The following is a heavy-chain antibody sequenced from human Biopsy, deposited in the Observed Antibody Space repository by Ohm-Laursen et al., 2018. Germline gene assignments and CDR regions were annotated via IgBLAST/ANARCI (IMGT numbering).Heavy chain of an antibody. CDR3: ARGGGSSGWPYFDI. CDR1: GDSLTSGPEN. Sequence: GTLSLTCTVSGDSLTSGPENWSWLRQSPGQGLEYIGFIYSSGNTNYSLSLKNRVTMTADTSKNQFYLKLYSVTAADTAVYYCARGGGSSGWPYFDIWGQGALVIVSP. V-gene: IGHV4-61*01. J-gene: IGHJ4*02. D-gene: IGHD6-25*01. CDR2: IYSSGNT.